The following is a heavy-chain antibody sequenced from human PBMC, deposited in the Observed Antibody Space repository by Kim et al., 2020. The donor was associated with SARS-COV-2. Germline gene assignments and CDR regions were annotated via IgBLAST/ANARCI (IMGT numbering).Heavy chain of an antibody. CDR1: GGYVTTGNHL. D-gene: IGHD3-22*01. V-gene: IGHV4-61*01. Sequence: SETLSLTCTVSGGYVTTGNHLWCWIRLPPGKELEWIGYIYHNGNTNYNPSLKSRVATSLDPSKNQFSLKLSTVTAADTAIYFCAGLIGGADGRSGYYNFGAGGQGTLHTVS. CDR3: AGLIGGADGRSGYYNFGA. CDR2: IYHNGNT. J-gene: IGHJ4*02.